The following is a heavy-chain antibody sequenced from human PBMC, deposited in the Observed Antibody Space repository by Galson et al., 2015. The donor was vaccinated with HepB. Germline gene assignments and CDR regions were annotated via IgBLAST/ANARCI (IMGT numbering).Heavy chain of an antibody. CDR2: INAGNGNT. Sequence: SVKVSCKASGYTFTSYAMHWVRQAPGQRLEWMGWINAGNGNTKYSQKFQGRVTITRDTSASTAYMELSSLRSEDTAVYYCARDRVVVPAATEPFDYWGQGTRVTVSS. V-gene: IGHV1-3*01. CDR1: GYTFTSYA. D-gene: IGHD2-2*01. J-gene: IGHJ4*02. CDR3: ARDRVVVPAATEPFDY.